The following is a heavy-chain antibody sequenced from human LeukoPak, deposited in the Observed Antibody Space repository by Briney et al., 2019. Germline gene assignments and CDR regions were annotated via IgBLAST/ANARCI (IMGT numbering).Heavy chain of an antibody. D-gene: IGHD6-13*01. CDR2: INPNTGGT. CDR1: GYTFSGYY. J-gene: IGHJ5*02. Sequence: ASVKVSCKASGYTFSGYYIHWVRQAAGQGREWMGWINPNTGGTKYAQRFQDRVTMTRDTSISTAYMEVSRLRYDDTAVYYCAKSGYSSSWSNAAVYNWFDPWGQGTLVTVSS. V-gene: IGHV1-2*02. CDR3: AKSGYSSSWSNAAVYNWFDP.